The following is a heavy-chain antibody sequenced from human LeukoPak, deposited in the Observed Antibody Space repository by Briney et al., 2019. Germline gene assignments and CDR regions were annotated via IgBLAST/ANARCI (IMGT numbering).Heavy chain of an antibody. Sequence: SETLSLTCAVYGGSFSGYYWSWIRQPPGKGLEWVGEINHSGSTNYNPSLKSRVTISVDTSKNQFSLKLSSVTAADTAVYYCAREQGILPGSWGSYYFDYWGQGTPVTVPS. D-gene: IGHD3-9*01. CDR1: GGSFSGYY. CDR2: INHSGST. CDR3: AREQGILPGSWGSYYFDY. V-gene: IGHV4-34*01. J-gene: IGHJ4*02.